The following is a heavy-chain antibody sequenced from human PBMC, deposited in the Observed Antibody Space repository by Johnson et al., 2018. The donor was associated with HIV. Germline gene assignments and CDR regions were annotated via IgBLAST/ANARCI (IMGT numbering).Heavy chain of an antibody. D-gene: IGHD6-13*01. J-gene: IGHJ3*02. Sequence: VQLVESGGGVVRPGGSLRVSCTASGFTFDEYGMSWVRQAPGKGLEWVSGITWNGGTTGYADSVKGRFLISRDNAKNSLYLQMNSLRAEDTALYYCARDHLSSRGAFDIWGQGTMVTVSS. CDR3: ARDHLSSRGAFDI. V-gene: IGHV3-20*04. CDR2: ITWNGGTT. CDR1: GFTFDEYG.